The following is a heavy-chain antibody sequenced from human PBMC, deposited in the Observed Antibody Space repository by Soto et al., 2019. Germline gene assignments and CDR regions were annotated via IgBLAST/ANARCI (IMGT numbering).Heavy chain of an antibody. V-gene: IGHV4-59*08. Sequence: SETLSLTCTVSGGSISSYYWIWIRQPPGKGLEWIGYIYYSGSTNYNPSLKSRVTISVDTSKNQFSLKLSSVTAADTAVYYCARRNRQQLVRGDYYYYMDVWGKGTTVTVSS. CDR1: GGSISSYY. CDR2: IYYSGST. J-gene: IGHJ6*03. D-gene: IGHD6-13*01. CDR3: ARRNRQQLVRGDYYYYMDV.